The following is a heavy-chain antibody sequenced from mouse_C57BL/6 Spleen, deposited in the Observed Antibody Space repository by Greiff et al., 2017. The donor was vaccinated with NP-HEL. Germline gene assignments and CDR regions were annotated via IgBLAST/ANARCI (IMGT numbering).Heavy chain of an antibody. CDR2: INPNNGGT. D-gene: IGHD1-2*01. CDR3: ARFKDYDGYWYAMDY. CDR1: GYTFTDYY. Sequence: EVQLQQSGPELVKPGASVKISCKASGYTFTDYYMNWVKQSHGKSLEWIGDINPNNGGTSYNQKFKGKATLTVDKSSSTAYMELRSLTSEYSAVYYCARFKDYDGYWYAMDYWGQGTSVTVSS. V-gene: IGHV1-26*01. J-gene: IGHJ4*01.